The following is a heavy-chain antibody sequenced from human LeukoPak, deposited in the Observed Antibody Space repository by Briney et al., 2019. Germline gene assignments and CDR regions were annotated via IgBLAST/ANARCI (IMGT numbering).Heavy chain of an antibody. CDR1: GFTFSSYA. Sequence: GSLRLSCAASGFTFSSYAMSWVRQAPGKGLEWVSAISGSGGSTYYADSVKGRFTISRDNSKNTPYLQMNSLRAEDTAVYYCAKDREPYYYGSGDANWFDPWGQGTLVTVSS. J-gene: IGHJ5*02. D-gene: IGHD3-10*01. CDR2: ISGSGGST. V-gene: IGHV3-23*01. CDR3: AKDREPYYYGSGDANWFDP.